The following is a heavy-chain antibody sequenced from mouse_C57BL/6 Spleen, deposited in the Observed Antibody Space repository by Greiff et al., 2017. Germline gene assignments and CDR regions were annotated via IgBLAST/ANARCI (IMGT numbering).Heavy chain of an antibody. CDR2: ISYDGSN. J-gene: IGHJ4*01. CDR3: AREELYAMDY. CDR1: GYSITSGYY. V-gene: IGHV3-6*01. Sequence: EVQLKESGPGLVKPSQSLSLTCSVTGYSITSGYYWNWIRQFPGNKLEWMGYISYDGSNNYNPSLKNRISITRDTSKNQFFLKLNSVTTEDTATYYCAREELYAMDYWGQGTSVTVSS. D-gene: IGHD4-1*01.